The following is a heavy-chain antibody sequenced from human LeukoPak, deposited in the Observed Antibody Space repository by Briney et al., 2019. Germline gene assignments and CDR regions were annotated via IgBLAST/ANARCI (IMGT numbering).Heavy chain of an antibody. CDR2: IKSKTDGGTT. J-gene: IGHJ4*02. CDR3: STQLLYEHNFDY. CDR1: GFTFSNAW. Sequence: PGGSLRLSCTASGFTFSNAWMSWVRQAPGKGLEWVGRIKSKTDGGTTDYAAPVKGRFTISRDDSENTLYLQMNSLTVEDTAVYYCSTQLLYEHNFDYWGQGTLVTVSS. D-gene: IGHD2-2*02. V-gene: IGHV3-15*01.